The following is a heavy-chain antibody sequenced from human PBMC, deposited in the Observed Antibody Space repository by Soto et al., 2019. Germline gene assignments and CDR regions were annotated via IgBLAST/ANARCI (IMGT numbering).Heavy chain of an antibody. CDR3: ARGWSGYYSDY. CDR1: GGSFSGYY. V-gene: IGHV4-34*01. Sequence: PSETLSLTCAVYGGSFSGYYWSWIRQPPGKGLEWIGEINHSGSTNYNPSLKSRVTISVDTSKNQFSPKLSSVTAADTAVYYCARGWSGYYSDYWGQGTLVTVSS. CDR2: INHSGST. D-gene: IGHD3-3*01. J-gene: IGHJ4*02.